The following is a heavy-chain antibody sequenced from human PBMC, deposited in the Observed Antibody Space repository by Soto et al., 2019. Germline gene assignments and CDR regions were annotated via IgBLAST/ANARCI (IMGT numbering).Heavy chain of an antibody. CDR1: GFTFSNAW. J-gene: IGHJ6*03. CDR3: TTWGEWLPYYYYMDV. Sequence: GGSLRLSCAASGFTFSNAWMSWVRQAPGKGLEWVGRIKSKTDGGTTDYAAPVKGRFTISRDDSKNTLYLQMNSLKTEDTAVYYCTTWGEWLPYYYYMDVWGKGTTVTVSS. D-gene: IGHD3-3*01. CDR2: IKSKTDGGTT. V-gene: IGHV3-15*01.